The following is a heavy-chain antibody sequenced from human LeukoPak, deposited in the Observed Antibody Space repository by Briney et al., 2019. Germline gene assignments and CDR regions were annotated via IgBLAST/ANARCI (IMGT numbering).Heavy chain of an antibody. CDR2: IKKNGSEK. V-gene: IGHV3-7*01. Sequence: GGSLRLSCAASGFTFSTYWMSWVRQAPGKGLEWVANIKKNGSEKYYVDSVKGRFTISRDNAKNSLYLQMNSLRAEDTAVYYCARELGYCSGGSCFGVGYWGQGTLVTVSS. CDR1: GFTFSTYW. CDR3: ARELGYCSGGSCFGVGY. J-gene: IGHJ4*02. D-gene: IGHD2-15*01.